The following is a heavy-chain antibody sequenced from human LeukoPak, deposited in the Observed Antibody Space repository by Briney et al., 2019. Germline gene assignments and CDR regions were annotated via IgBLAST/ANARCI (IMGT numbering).Heavy chain of an antibody. D-gene: IGHD3-22*01. CDR3: ARSRGYYDSSGYYPYYYYYMDV. CDR2: ISSSSSTI. CDR1: GLTFSSYS. J-gene: IGHJ6*03. V-gene: IGHV3-48*04. Sequence: GGSLRLSCAASGLTFSSYSMLWVRQAPGKGLEWVSYISSSSSTIYYADSVKGRFTISRDNAKNSLYLQMNSLRAEDTAVYYCARSRGYYDSSGYYPYYYYYMDVWGKGTTVTISS.